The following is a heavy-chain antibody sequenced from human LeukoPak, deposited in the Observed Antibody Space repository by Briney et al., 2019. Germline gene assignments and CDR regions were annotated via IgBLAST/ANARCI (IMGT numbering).Heavy chain of an antibody. D-gene: IGHD3-9*01. CDR3: TSQEDYDILTGYYF. Sequence: GGSLRLSCAPSGLTFSGSAMHWVRQASGKGREWVGRIRSKANSYATAYAASVKGRFTISRDDSKNTAYLQMNSLKTEDTAVYYCTSQEDYDILTGYYFWGQGTLVTVSS. V-gene: IGHV3-73*01. J-gene: IGHJ4*02. CDR2: IRSKANSYAT. CDR1: GLTFSGSA.